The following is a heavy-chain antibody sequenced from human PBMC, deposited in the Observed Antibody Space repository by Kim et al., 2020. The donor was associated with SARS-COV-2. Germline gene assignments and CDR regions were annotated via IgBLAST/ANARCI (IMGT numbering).Heavy chain of an antibody. D-gene: IGHD2-8*01. CDR2: IYYSGSS. CDR1: GGTISRSSYY. Sequence: SESLSLTCTVSGGTISRSSYYWAWIRQPPGKGLEWIMRIYYSGSSYSNPSHKSRVTLSVNTSKNLFSLNHRSVTAADTAVYCVAMAVPQVSSFDLLGRG. CDR3: AMAVPQVSSFDL. V-gene: IGHV4-39*01. J-gene: IGHJ2*01.